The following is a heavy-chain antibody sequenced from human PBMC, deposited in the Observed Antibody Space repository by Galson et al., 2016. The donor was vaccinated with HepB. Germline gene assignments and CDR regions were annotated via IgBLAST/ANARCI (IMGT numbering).Heavy chain of an antibody. D-gene: IGHD3-10*01. CDR1: GFTFSSYA. CDR2: ITTKGGST. V-gene: IGHV3-64*04. CDR3: AKPGAATYDFDY. Sequence: SLRLSCAASGFTFSSYAMYWVRQAPGKGLEYVSAITTKGGSTFYADSVKGRFTISRDNSKNTLYLQMNSLRAEDTAVYYCAKPGAATYDFDYWGQGTLVTVSS. J-gene: IGHJ4*02.